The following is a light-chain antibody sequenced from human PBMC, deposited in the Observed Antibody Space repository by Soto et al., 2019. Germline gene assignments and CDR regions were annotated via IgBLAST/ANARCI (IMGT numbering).Light chain of an antibody. Sequence: DIQMTQSPSSLAASVGDRVTISCRASQGIANYLAWYQQKPGKAPKLLIYAASTLQSGVSSRFTGGGSGTDFSLTISSLQPEDFATYFCQNYHWPPLTFGPGTKVEIK. CDR1: QGIANY. CDR3: QNYHWPPLT. J-gene: IGKJ3*01. CDR2: AAS. V-gene: IGKV1-27*01.